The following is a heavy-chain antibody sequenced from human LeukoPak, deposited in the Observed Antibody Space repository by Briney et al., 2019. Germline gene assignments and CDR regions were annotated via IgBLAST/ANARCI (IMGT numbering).Heavy chain of an antibody. D-gene: IGHD2-2*01. Sequence: GSSVKVSCKASGGTFSSYAISWVRQAPGQGLEWMGGIIPIFGTANYAQKFQGRVTITTDESTSTAYIELSSLRSEDTAVYYCARAGRENSTSWNYYYYYMDVWGKGTTVTVSS. V-gene: IGHV1-69*05. CDR1: GGTFSSYA. CDR3: ARAGRENSTSWNYYYYYMDV. CDR2: IIPIFGTA. J-gene: IGHJ6*03.